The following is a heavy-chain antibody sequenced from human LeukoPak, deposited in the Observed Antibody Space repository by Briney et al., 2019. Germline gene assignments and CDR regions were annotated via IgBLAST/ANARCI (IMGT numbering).Heavy chain of an antibody. Sequence: PGGSLRLSCAASGFTFSDYYVSWIRQAPGKGLEWVSYISSSSSYTNYADSVKGRFTISRDNAKNSLYLQVNSLRAEDTAVYYCARDRLEYYDTSAYPIPFDFWGQGTQVTVSS. V-gene: IGHV3-11*05. J-gene: IGHJ4*02. D-gene: IGHD3-22*01. CDR3: ARDRLEYYDTSAYPIPFDF. CDR2: ISSSSSYT. CDR1: GFTFSDYY.